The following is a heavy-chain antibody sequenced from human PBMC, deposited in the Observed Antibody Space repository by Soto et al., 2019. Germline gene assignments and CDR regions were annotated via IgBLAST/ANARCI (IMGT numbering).Heavy chain of an antibody. CDR1: GVTISYGGYS. Sequence: SETLSLTCSVSGVTISYGGYSWSWIRQSPGKGPEWLGYISHVETTYYNPSFQSRLSLSIDRTGNQFSLSLSSMTAADKAVYYCARGGGYDSFDFWGQGIQVTVSS. CDR3: ARGGGYDSFDF. D-gene: IGHD3-3*01. CDR2: ISHVETT. J-gene: IGHJ4*02. V-gene: IGHV4-30-2*06.